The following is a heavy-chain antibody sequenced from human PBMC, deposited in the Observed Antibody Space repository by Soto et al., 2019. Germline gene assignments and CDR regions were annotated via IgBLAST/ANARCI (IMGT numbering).Heavy chain of an antibody. Sequence: ASVKVSCKASGYTFTRYTMCWVRQAPGQRLECMGWINAGNDNIKYSQKFQGQVTISADKSISTAYLQWSSLKASDTAMYYCARPDRDGFTLDYWGQGTLVTVSS. CDR3: ARPDRDGFTLDY. CDR2: INAGNDNI. CDR1: GYTFTRYT. J-gene: IGHJ4*02. D-gene: IGHD3-22*01. V-gene: IGHV1-3*01.